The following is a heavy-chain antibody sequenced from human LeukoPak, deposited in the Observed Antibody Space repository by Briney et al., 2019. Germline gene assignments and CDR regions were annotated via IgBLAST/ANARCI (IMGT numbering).Heavy chain of an antibody. CDR2: IYYSGST. J-gene: IGHJ6*03. CDR3: ARGAGYYYGSGRSYYYMDV. V-gene: IGHV4-59*01. CDR1: GGSISSYY. Sequence: SETLSLTCTVSGGSISSYYWSWIRQPPGKGLEWIGYIYYSGSTNYNPSLKSRVTISVDTSKNQFSLNLSSVTAADTAVYYCARGAGYYYGSGRSYYYMDVWGKGTTVTVTS. D-gene: IGHD3-10*01.